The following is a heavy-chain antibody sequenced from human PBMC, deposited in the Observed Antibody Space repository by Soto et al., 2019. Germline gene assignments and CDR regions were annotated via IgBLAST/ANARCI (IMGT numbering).Heavy chain of an antibody. J-gene: IGHJ5*02. CDR1: GYSISSGYY. CDR3: ARDLYYDILTGLNWFDP. CDR2: IYHSGST. D-gene: IGHD3-9*01. Sequence: PSETLSLTCAVSGYSISSGYYWGWIRQPPGKGLEWIGSIYHSGSTYYNPSLKSRVTISVDTSKDQFSLKLSSVTAADTAVYYCARDLYYDILTGLNWFDPWGQGTKVTVYS. V-gene: IGHV4-38-2*02.